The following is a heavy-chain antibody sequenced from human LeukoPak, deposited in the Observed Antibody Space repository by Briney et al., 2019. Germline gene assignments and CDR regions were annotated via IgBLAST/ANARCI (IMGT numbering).Heavy chain of an antibody. CDR2: IYPGDSDT. D-gene: IGHD2-2*01. Sequence: GESLKISCKGSGYSFTSYWIGWVRQMPGKGLEWMGIIYPGDSDTRYSPSFQGQVTISADKSISTAYLQWSSLKASDTAMYYCARHAYCSSTSCLEGNYYYYYMDVWGKGTTVTVSS. V-gene: IGHV5-51*01. CDR3: ARHAYCSSTSCLEGNYYYYYMDV. CDR1: GYSFTSYW. J-gene: IGHJ6*03.